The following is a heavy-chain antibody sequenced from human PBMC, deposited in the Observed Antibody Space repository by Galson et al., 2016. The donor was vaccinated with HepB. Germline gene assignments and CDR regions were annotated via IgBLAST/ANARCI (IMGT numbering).Heavy chain of an antibody. J-gene: IGHJ4*02. V-gene: IGHV4-31*03. Sequence: TLSLTCTVSGGSISSGGYYWSWIRQHPGKGLEWIGYIHYSESTYYNPSLESRVSISVDTSKNQFSLKLSSVTAADTAVYYCARDKNEREYSYGHFDYWGQGALVTVSS. D-gene: IGHD5-18*01. CDR1: GGSISSGGYY. CDR2: IHYSEST. CDR3: ARDKNEREYSYGHFDY.